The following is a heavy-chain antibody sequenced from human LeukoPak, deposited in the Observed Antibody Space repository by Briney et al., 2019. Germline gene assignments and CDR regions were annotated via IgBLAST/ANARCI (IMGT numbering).Heavy chain of an antibody. V-gene: IGHV3-7*03. Sequence: GGSLRLSCAASGFTFSNAWMNWVRQAPGKGLEWVANIREERGQEYYVDSVKGRFTISKNSAKNSLYLQMNTLRVEDTAMYYCASLDTAKQPLANHWGQGTLVTVSS. J-gene: IGHJ5*02. CDR2: IREERGQE. CDR1: GFTFSNAW. CDR3: ASLDTAKQPLANH. D-gene: IGHD5-18*01.